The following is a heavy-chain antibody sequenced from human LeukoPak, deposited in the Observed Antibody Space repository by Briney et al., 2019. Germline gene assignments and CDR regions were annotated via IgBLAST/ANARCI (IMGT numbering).Heavy chain of an antibody. D-gene: IGHD4-11*01. J-gene: IGHJ6*02. CDR3: ARDKSYTMDV. V-gene: IGHV3-23*01. CDR2: IGSIGGST. Sequence: GGSLRLSCAASGFNFNSAAMTWVRQVAGKGLEWVSLIGSIGGSTYYADSVKGRFAISRDNSKNTLSLQMNSLRAEDTAVYYCARDKSYTMDVWGQGTTVTVSS. CDR1: GFNFNSAA.